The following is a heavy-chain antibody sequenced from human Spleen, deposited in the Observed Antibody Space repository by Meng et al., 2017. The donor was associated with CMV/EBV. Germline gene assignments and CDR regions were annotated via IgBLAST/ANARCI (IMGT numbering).Heavy chain of an antibody. CDR3: ARDTLYDILTGYQLDYGMDV. D-gene: IGHD3-9*01. CDR2: IKSKTDGGTT. J-gene: IGHJ6*02. CDR1: GFTFSNAW. V-gene: IGHV3-15*05. Sequence: GGSLRLSCAASGFTFSNAWMSWVRQAPGKGLEWVGRIKSKTDGGTTDYAAPVKGRFTISRDDSKNTLYLQMNSLRAEDTAVYYCARDTLYDILTGYQLDYGMDVWGQGTTVTVSS.